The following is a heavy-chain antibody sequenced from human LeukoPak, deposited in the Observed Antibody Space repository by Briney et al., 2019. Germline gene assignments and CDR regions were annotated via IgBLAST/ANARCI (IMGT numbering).Heavy chain of an antibody. Sequence: PGGSLRLSCAASGFTFSTQWMSWVRQAPGKGLEWVAIVNQGGTQKYYVDSVKGRFTISRDNAENSLYLQMNSLRAEDTAVYYCARDKLVGATHFDYWGQGTLVTVSS. CDR2: VNQGGTQK. V-gene: IGHV3-7*01. J-gene: IGHJ4*02. CDR3: ARDKLVGATHFDY. CDR1: GFTFSTQW. D-gene: IGHD1-26*01.